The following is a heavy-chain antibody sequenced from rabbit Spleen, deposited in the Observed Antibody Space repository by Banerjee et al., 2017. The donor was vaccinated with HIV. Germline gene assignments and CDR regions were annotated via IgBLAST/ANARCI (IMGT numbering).Heavy chain of an antibody. Sequence: QSLEESGGDLVKPGASLTLTCTASGFSFSSSDYMCWVRQAPGKGLEWIGYIDPVFGITYYANWVAGRFSISRENAQNTVFLQMTSLTVADTATYFCARDLITVIGWNFNLWGPGTLVTVS. CDR3: ARDLITVIGWNFNL. CDR2: IDPVFGIT. D-gene: IGHD1-1*01. J-gene: IGHJ4*01. V-gene: IGHV1S40*01. CDR1: GFSFSSSDY.